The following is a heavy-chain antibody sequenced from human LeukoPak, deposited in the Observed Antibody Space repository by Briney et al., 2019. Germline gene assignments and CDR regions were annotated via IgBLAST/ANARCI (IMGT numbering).Heavy chain of an antibody. V-gene: IGHV3-7*01. CDR3: ARGRCSSTSCFFDY. CDR2: IKQDGSGK. D-gene: IGHD2-2*01. CDR1: GFTFSSYW. Sequence: GGSLRLSCAASGFTFSSYWISWVHQAPGKGLEWVANIKQDGSGKYYVDSVKGRFTISRDNAKNSLSLQMNSLRAEDTAVYYCARGRCSSTSCFFDYWGQGTLVTVSS. J-gene: IGHJ4*02.